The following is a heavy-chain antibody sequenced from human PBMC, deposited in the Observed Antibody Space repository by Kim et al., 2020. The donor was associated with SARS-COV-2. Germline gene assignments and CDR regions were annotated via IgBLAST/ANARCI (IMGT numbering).Heavy chain of an antibody. D-gene: IGHD6-19*01. V-gene: IGHV3-9*01. J-gene: IGHJ4*02. Sequence: GGSLRLSCAASGFTFDDYAMHWVRQAPGKGLEWVSGISWNSGSIGYADSVKGRFTISRDNAKNSLYLQMNSLRAEDTDLYYCAKDIFPYSSGWYYFDYWGQGTLVTVSS. CDR3: AKDIFPYSSGWYYFDY. CDR2: ISWNSGSI. CDR1: GFTFDDYA.